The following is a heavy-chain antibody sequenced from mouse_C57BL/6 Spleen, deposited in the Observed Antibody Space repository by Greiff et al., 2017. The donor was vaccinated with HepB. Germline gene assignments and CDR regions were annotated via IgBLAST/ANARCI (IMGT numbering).Heavy chain of an antibody. CDR2: IYPGDGDT. D-gene: IGHD2-3*01. CDR1: GYAFSSSW. CDR3: AREDDGYFRGFAY. V-gene: IGHV1-82*01. Sequence: QVQLKESGPELGKPGASVKISCKASGYAFSSSWMNWVKQRPGKGLEWIGRIYPGDGDTNYKGKFKGKATLTADKSSSTAYMQLSSLSSEDSAVYFCAREDDGYFRGFAYWGQGTLVTVSA. J-gene: IGHJ3*01.